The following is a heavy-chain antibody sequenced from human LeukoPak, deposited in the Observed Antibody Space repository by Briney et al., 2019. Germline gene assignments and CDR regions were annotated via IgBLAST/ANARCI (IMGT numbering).Heavy chain of an antibody. CDR2: IYSGGST. Sequence: GGSLRLSCAASGFTVSSNYMSWVRQAPGKGLEWVSVIYSGGSTYYADSVKGRFTISRDNSKNTLYLQMNSLRAEDTAVYYCAKSAAVGFDYFDYWGQGTLITVSS. J-gene: IGHJ4*02. CDR3: AKSAAVGFDYFDY. V-gene: IGHV3-53*01. D-gene: IGHD6-13*01. CDR1: GFTVSSNY.